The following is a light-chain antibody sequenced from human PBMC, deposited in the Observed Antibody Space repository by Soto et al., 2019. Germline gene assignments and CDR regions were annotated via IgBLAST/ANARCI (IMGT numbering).Light chain of an antibody. V-gene: IGLV2-8*01. J-gene: IGLJ1*01. CDR3: SSYAGSSNV. CDR2: EVN. CDR1: GSDIAGYNY. Sequence: QSALTQPASVSGSLGQSITISCTGTGSDIAGYNYISWYQQLPGKAPKLMIYEVNKRPSGVPDRFSGSKSGNTASLTVSGLQAEDEADYYCSSYAGSSNVFGTGTKVTVL.